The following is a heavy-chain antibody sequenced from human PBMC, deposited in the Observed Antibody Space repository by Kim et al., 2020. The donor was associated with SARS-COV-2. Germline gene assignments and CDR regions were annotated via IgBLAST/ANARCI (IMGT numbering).Heavy chain of an antibody. J-gene: IGHJ4*02. CDR3: AKERLGLYGDLNVDY. D-gene: IGHD4-17*01. V-gene: IGHV3-30*18. CDR1: GFTFSSYG. CDR2: ISYDGSNK. Sequence: GGSLRLSCAASGFTFSSYGMHWVRQAPGKGLEWVAVISYDGSNKYYADSVKGRFTISRDNSKNTLYLQMNSLRAEDTAVYYCAKERLGLYGDLNVDYWGQGTLVTVSS.